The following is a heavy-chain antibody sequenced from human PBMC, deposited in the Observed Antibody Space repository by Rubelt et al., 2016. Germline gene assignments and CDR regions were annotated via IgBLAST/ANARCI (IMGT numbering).Heavy chain of an antibody. D-gene: IGHD2-8*02. CDR2: IYYSGST. CDR1: GDSISSSSYH. V-gene: IGHV4-39*01. Sequence: QLQLQESGPGLVKSSETLSLTCTVSGDSISSSSYHWGWIRQPPGKGLEWIGSIYYSGSTYYNPSLKSRVTISADTSKNQFSLKLSSVTAADTAVYYCARRPLLYYFDYWGQGSLVIVSS. CDR3: ARRPLLYYFDY. J-gene: IGHJ4*02.